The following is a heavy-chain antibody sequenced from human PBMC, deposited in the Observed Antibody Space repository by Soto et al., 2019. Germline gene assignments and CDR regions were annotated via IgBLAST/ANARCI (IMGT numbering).Heavy chain of an antibody. J-gene: IGHJ4*02. CDR3: ARGGHSGYSEF. V-gene: IGHV4-34*01. CDR1: GGSFSGDY. Sequence: SETLSLTCAVYGGSFSGDYCSWIRQPPGKGLEWIGEINHSGSTNYNPSLKSRVTISVDTSKNQFSLKLSSVTAADTAVYYCARGGHSGYSEFCGQRSLVTGS. CDR2: INHSGST. D-gene: IGHD5-12*01.